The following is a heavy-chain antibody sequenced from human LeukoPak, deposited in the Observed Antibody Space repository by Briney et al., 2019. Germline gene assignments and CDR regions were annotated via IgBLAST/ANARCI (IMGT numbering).Heavy chain of an antibody. D-gene: IGHD3-9*01. J-gene: IGHJ4*02. V-gene: IGHV3-48*04. CDR2: ISTSGSRI. CDR1: RFTFSTYS. CDR3: TTDSGRYFDWLLPDDY. Sequence: GGSLRLSCAASRFTFSTYSMNWVRQTPGRGLEWVSYISTSGSRIDYADSVKGRFTISRDNAKNSLYLQMNSLKTGDTAVYYCTTDSGRYFDWLLPDDYWGQGTLVTVSS.